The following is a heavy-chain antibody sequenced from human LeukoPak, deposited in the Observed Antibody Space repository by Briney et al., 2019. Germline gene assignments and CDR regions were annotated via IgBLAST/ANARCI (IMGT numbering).Heavy chain of an antibody. CDR2: ISYSGTT. D-gene: IGHD6-6*01. V-gene: IGHV4-59*01. Sequence: PSETLSLTCTVSGDSISGYYWSWIRQPPGKGLEWIGYISYSGTTIYNPSLKSRVTISVDTSKNQLSLTLSSVTAADTAVYYCARGNSPYSSLSVWGQGTLVTVSS. J-gene: IGHJ4*02. CDR1: GDSISGYY. CDR3: ARGNSPYSSLSV.